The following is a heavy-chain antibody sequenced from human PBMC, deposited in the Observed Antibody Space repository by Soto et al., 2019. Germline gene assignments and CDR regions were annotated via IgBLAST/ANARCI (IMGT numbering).Heavy chain of an antibody. CDR1: GFTLSTYA. J-gene: IGHJ3*02. Sequence: GGSLRLSCEASGFTLSTYAVTWVRQAPGKGLEWVSSVRDSGANTYHADSVKGRLTISRDNSKNSLYLQMNSLRAEDTAVYYCARDPRYSSSSNAFDIWGQGTMVTVSS. CDR3: ARDPRYSSSSNAFDI. D-gene: IGHD6-13*01. CDR2: VRDSGANT. V-gene: IGHV3-23*01.